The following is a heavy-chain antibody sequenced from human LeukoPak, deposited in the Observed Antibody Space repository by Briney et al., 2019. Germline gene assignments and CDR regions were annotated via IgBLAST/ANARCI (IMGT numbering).Heavy chain of an antibody. CDR1: GFTFSDYR. D-gene: IGHD2-8*02. Sequence: GGSLSLSCAASGFTFSDYRMNWVRQAPGKGLEWISYISNDLSTIHYAASVKGRFTISRDNARNSLYLQMDSLRAEDTAVYFCARARGGRTYSETGGYPVFDNWGQGTLVTVSS. J-gene: IGHJ4*02. CDR3: ARARGGRTYSETGGYPVFDN. CDR2: ISNDLSTI. V-gene: IGHV3-48*04.